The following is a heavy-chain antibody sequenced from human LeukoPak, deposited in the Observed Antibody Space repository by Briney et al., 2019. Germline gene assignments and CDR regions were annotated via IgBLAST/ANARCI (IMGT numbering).Heavy chain of an antibody. Sequence: GGSLRLSCAASGFTFSSYWMSWVRQAPGKGLEWVANIKQDGSEKYYVDSVKGRFTISRDNAKNSLYLQMNSLRAEDTAVYYCARARIVVVPADAFDIWGQGTMVTVSS. J-gene: IGHJ3*02. CDR2: IKQDGSEK. V-gene: IGHV3-7*01. D-gene: IGHD2-2*01. CDR3: ARARIVVVPADAFDI. CDR1: GFTFSSYW.